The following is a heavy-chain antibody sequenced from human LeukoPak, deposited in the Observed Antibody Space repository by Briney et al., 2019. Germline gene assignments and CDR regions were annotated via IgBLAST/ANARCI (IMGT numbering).Heavy chain of an antibody. V-gene: IGHV1-69*10. CDR3: GRGARPPHYYYYIDV. CDR2: IIPILGTS. CDR1: GCTFNSYG. D-gene: IGHD5-12*01. Sequence: GASVKVSCKASGCTFNSYGIIWVRQAPGQGLEGMGGIIPILGTSNYAQKFQGRVTITADKSTSTAYMELSSLRSEDTAVYYCGRGARPPHYYYYIDVWGKGTTVTVSS. J-gene: IGHJ6*03.